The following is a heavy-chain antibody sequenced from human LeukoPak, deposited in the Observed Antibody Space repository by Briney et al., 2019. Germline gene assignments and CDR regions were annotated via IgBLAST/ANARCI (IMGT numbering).Heavy chain of an antibody. V-gene: IGHV1-69*05. CDR1: GGTFISYA. Sequence: ASVKVSCKASGGTFISYAISWVRQAPGQGLEWMGGIIPIFGTANYAQKFQGRVTITTDASTSTAYMELSSLRSEDTAVYYCARVVVPAAIDYYYYYMDVWGKGTTVTVSS. J-gene: IGHJ6*03. CDR3: ARVVVPAAIDYYYYYMDV. CDR2: IIPIFGTA. D-gene: IGHD2-2*01.